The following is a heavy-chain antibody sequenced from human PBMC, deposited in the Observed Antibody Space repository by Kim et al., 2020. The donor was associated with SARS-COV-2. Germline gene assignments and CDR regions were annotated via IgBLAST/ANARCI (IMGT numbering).Heavy chain of an antibody. CDR1: GFTFSSYS. V-gene: IGHV3-21*01. J-gene: IGHJ5*02. CDR2: ISSSSSYI. CDR3: ARDRNYYDDSIGLGDWFDP. D-gene: IGHD3-22*01. Sequence: GGSLRLSCAASGFTFSSYSMNWVRQAPGKGLEWVSSISSSSSYIYYADSVKGRFAISRDNAKNSLYLQMNSLRAEDTAVYYCARDRNYYDDSIGLGDWFDPWGQGTLVTVSS.